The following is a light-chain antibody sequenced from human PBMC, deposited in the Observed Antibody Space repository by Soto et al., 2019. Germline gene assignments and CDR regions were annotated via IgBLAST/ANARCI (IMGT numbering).Light chain of an antibody. CDR2: DVS. CDR3: SSYAGTHVV. Sequence: QSVLAQPPSASGFPGHSVTITCTGTSSEVGGYNYVSWYQQHPGKAPKLMIYDVSKRPSGVPDRFSGSKSGNTASLTVSGLQADDEADYYCSSYAGTHVVFGTGTKVTVL. CDR1: SSEVGGYNY. J-gene: IGLJ1*01. V-gene: IGLV2-8*01.